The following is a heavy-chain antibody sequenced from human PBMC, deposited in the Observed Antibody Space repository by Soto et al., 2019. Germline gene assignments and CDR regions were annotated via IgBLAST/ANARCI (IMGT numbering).Heavy chain of an antibody. Sequence: QVQLVQSGAEVKKPGASVKVSCKASGYTFTSYGISWVRHAPGPGLEWMGWISAYNGNTNHAQKLQGRVTMTTDTSARTAYMELRSRRSDDMAVYYCAGDIWFDILTGYDQHPSLDAFDIWGQGTMVTVSS. CDR1: GYTFTSYG. J-gene: IGHJ3*02. V-gene: IGHV1-18*03. CDR2: ISAYNGNT. D-gene: IGHD3-9*01. CDR3: AGDIWFDILTGYDQHPSLDAFDI.